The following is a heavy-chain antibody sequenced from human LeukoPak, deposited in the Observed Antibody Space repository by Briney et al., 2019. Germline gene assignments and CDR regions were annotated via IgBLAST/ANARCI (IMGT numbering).Heavy chain of an antibody. CDR2: IYYSGST. D-gene: IGHD3-3*01. V-gene: IGHV4-39*07. Sequence: SETLSLTCTVSGGSISSSSYYWGWIRQPPGKGLEWIGSIYYSGSTNYNPSLKSRVTISVDTSKNQFSLKLSSVTAADTAVYYCARLSKGAYYDFWSGYYNPANYYYYYMDVWGKGTTVTVSS. CDR3: ARLSKGAYYDFWSGYYNPANYYYYYMDV. CDR1: GGSISSSSYY. J-gene: IGHJ6*03.